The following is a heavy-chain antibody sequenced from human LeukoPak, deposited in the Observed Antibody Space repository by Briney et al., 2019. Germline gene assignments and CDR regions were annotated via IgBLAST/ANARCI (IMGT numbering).Heavy chain of an antibody. CDR3: ARRVLEAVTGTGGFDY. CDR2: IYYGGST. J-gene: IGHJ4*02. CDR1: GGSISSSSYY. V-gene: IGHV4-39*01. D-gene: IGHD6-19*01. Sequence: SETLSLTCTVSGGSISSSSYYWGWIRQPPGRGLEWIGSIYYGGSTYYNPSLKSRVTISVDTSKNQFSLRLSSVTAADTAVYYCARRVLEAVTGTGGFDYWGQGTLVTVSS.